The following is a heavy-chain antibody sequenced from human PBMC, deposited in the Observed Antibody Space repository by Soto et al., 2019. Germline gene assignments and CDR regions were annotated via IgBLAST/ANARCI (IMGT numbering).Heavy chain of an antibody. D-gene: IGHD6-25*01. CDR1: GFIFSSHW. V-gene: IGHV3-7*01. Sequence: GGSLRLSCGTSGFIFSSHWMTWVRQAPGKGLEWVADIKPDGSDKHYVDSVKGRFTISRGNAEHSLYLQMSSLRAEDTAVYYCARLYGSVSTFDYWGQGTLVTVSS. CDR2: IKPDGSDK. CDR3: ARLYGSVSTFDY. J-gene: IGHJ4*02.